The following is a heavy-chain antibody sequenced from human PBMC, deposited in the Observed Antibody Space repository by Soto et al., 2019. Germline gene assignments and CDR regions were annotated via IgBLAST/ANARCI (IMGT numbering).Heavy chain of an antibody. CDR3: AKEKAEIGVPLFEY. J-gene: IGHJ4*02. D-gene: IGHD2-8*01. Sequence: EVELLDSGGGLVQPGGSLRLSCAASGFTFSSYGMSWVPQAPGKSLEWVSGISGSGGAYYADSVKGRFTISRDNSKNTLFLQMNSLRAEDTAVYYCAKEKAEIGVPLFEYWGQGTLVTVSS. CDR2: ISGSGGA. CDR1: GFTFSSYG. V-gene: IGHV3-23*01.